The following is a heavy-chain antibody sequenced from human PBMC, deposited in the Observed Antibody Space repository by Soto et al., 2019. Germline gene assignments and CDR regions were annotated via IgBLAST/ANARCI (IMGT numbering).Heavy chain of an antibody. V-gene: IGHV3-72*01. D-gene: IGHD5-18*01. CDR1: GFTFSDHY. CDR3: ARGGYSYDNWFDP. J-gene: IGHJ5*02. CDR2: TRNKANRYTT. Sequence: EVQLVESGGGLVQPGGSLRLSCAASGFTFSDHYMDWVRQTPGKGLEWVGRTRNKANRYTTEYAGSVKGRCTISRDESKKSLYLQLNSLKTEDTAIYYCARGGYSYDNWFDPWGQGTLVTVS.